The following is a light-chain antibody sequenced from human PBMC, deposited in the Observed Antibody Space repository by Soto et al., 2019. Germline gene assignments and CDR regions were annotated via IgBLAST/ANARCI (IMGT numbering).Light chain of an antibody. CDR2: GAS. V-gene: IGKV3-15*01. CDR3: QQYKNWPPLT. J-gene: IGKJ4*01. CDR1: QSISSN. Sequence: EIVMTQSPATLSVSPGERATLSCRASQSISSNLAWYQQKPGQAPRLLIYGASTRATGNPARFSGSGSGTEFTLTISSLQSEDFAVYYCQQYKNWPPLTFGGGTKVEIK.